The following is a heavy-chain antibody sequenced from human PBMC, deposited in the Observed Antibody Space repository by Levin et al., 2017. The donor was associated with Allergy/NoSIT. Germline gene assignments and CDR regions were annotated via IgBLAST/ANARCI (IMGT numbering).Heavy chain of an antibody. CDR3: VIRCSSTTCYRVDP. D-gene: IGHD2-2*02. CDR1: GFTFSSYA. Sequence: LSLTCAASGFTFSSYAMSWVRQAPGKGLEWVSGISDSGGSTYYADSAKGRFTISRDNSRNTMYMQMNSLRAEDTAVYYCVIRCSSTTCYRVDPWGQGTLVTVSS. CDR2: ISDSGGST. V-gene: IGHV3-23*01. J-gene: IGHJ5*02.